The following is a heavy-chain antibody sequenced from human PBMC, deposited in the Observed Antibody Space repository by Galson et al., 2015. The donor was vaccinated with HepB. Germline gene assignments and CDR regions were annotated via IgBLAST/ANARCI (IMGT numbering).Heavy chain of an antibody. CDR2: INTNTGSP. CDR1: GYPFTNYA. J-gene: IGHJ6*02. D-gene: IGHD2-15*01. CDR3: ARVDRRFPRATFSYFYYYGLDV. Sequence: SVKVSCKASGYPFTNYAIHWVRQAPGQGLEWMGWINTNTGSPTYGQAFTRRFVFSLDTSASTTYLQINSLRAEDAALYFCARVDRRFPRATFSYFYYYGLDVWGQGTTVTVPS. V-gene: IGHV7-4-1*02.